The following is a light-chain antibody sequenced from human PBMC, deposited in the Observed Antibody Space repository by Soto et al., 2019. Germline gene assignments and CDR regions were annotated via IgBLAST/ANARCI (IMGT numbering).Light chain of an antibody. CDR1: QSVRRNS. Sequence: EIVLTQSPGTLSLSPGESAALSCRASQSVRRNSLAWYQQKRGQAPRVLIYDASSRATGIPDRFSGSGSGTDFTLSISRLESEDFAVYYCQQYGDSSITFGQGTRLEIK. V-gene: IGKV3-20*01. CDR2: DAS. CDR3: QQYGDSSIT. J-gene: IGKJ5*01.